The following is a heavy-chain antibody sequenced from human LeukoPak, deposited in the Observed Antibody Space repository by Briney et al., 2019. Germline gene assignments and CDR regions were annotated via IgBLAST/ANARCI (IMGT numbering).Heavy chain of an antibody. D-gene: IGHD1-26*01. Sequence: ASVKVSCKASGYTFTSYYMHWVRQAPGQGLEWMGIINPSGGSTNYAQKFQGRVTMTRDTSISTAYMELSRLRSDDTAVYYCARGPSVGATPYYYGMDVWGQGTTVTVSS. CDR3: ARGPSVGATPYYYGMDV. CDR2: INPSGGST. J-gene: IGHJ6*02. CDR1: GYTFTSYY. V-gene: IGHV1-2*02.